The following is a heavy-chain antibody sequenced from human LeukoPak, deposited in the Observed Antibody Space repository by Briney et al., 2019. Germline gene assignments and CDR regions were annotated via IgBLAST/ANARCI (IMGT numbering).Heavy chain of an antibody. CDR3: AGADWAGGRDFES. CDR1: GYSFSDYY. D-gene: IGHD3-9*01. J-gene: IGHJ4*02. CDR2: INPKSGAT. V-gene: IGHV1-2*02. Sequence: ASVKVSCKASGYSFSDYYIHWVRQAPGQGLEWMGWINPKSGATNYARKFQGRVTMTRDTSINTAYLEFSRLTSDDTAIYYCAGADWAGGRDFESWGQGTLVTVSS.